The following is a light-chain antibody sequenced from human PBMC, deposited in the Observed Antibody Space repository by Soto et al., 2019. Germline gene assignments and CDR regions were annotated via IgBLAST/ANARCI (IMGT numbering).Light chain of an antibody. Sequence: QSALTQPASVSGSPGQSITISCTGTSSDIGDHDYVSWYQQLPGTAPKLLIYDNGKRPSGIPDRFSGSQSGTSATLGITGLQTGDEADYYCGTWDNSLSAVFGGGTKLTVL. CDR2: DNG. CDR1: SSDIGDHDY. CDR3: GTWDNSLSAV. V-gene: IGLV1-51*01. J-gene: IGLJ2*01.